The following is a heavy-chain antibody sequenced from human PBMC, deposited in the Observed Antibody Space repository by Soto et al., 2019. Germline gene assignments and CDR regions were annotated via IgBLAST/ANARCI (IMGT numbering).Heavy chain of an antibody. CDR1: GFSLSNGKLG. J-gene: IGHJ6*03. V-gene: IGHV2-26*01. CDR2: IFSNVEK. CDR3: ARILFGRSVAGGYFYMDV. D-gene: IGHD6-19*01. Sequence: HVTLKESGPVLVKPTETLTLTCTVSGFSLSNGKLGVSWIRQPPGKALEWLAHIFSNVEKSYRTSLRSRLTISEDTSKSQVVLIMTNVDPVDTATYYCARILFGRSVAGGYFYMDVWGKGTTVTVSS.